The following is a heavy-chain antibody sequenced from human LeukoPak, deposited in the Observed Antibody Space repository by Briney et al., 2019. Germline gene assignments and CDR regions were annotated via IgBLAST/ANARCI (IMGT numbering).Heavy chain of an antibody. Sequence: GGSLRLSCAASGFTFSSYSMNWVRQAPGKGLEWVSSISSSSSYIYYADSVKGRFTISRDNSKNTLYLQMNSLRAEDTAVYYCAKGVDTAMAPPEGYWGQGTLVTVSS. CDR3: AKGVDTAMAPPEGY. CDR2: ISSSSSYI. CDR1: GFTFSSYS. D-gene: IGHD5-18*01. J-gene: IGHJ4*02. V-gene: IGHV3-21*04.